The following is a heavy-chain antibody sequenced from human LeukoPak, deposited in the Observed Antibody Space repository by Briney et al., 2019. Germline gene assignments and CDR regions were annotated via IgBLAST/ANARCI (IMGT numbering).Heavy chain of an antibody. V-gene: IGHV4-39*01. J-gene: IGHJ4*02. CDR2: IYYSGYT. Sequence: SETLSLTCTVSGGSIRSSSYSWGWIRQPPGKGLEWIGSIYYSGYTYYNPSLKSRVTVSVDTSTNQFSLKLSSVTAADTAVYYCARLDPNGGNFRWFFDYWGQGTLVTVSS. CDR3: ARLDPNGGNFRWFFDY. CDR1: GGSIRSSSYS. D-gene: IGHD4-23*01.